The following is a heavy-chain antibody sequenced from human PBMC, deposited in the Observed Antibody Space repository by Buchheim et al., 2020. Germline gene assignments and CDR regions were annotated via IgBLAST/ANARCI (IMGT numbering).Heavy chain of an antibody. D-gene: IGHD3-16*01. CDR1: GDSLASSSDH. V-gene: IGHV4-39*02. CDR3: ARLPYIQFYYYMDV. J-gene: IGHJ6*03. Sequence: QLHLQESGPGLARPSETLSLTCSVSGDSLASSSDHWGWIRQPPGKGLEWIGNIHKSGRTYYNPSLKSRVIISADTSKNDFSLKVTSVTAADTAIYYCARLPYIQFYYYMDVWGKGTT. CDR2: IHKSGRT.